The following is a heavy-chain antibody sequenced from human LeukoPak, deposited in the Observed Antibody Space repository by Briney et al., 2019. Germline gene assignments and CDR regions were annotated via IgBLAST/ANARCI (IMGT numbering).Heavy chain of an antibody. CDR2: IYTSGST. CDR3: ARKGKLGDAFDI. D-gene: IGHD3-16*01. CDR1: GGSISSYY. Sequence: SETLSLTCTVSGGSISSYYWSWIRQPAGVRLEWIGRIYTSGSTNYNPSLKSRVTISVDTSKNQFSLKLSSVTAADTAVYYCARKGKLGDAFDIWGQGTMVTVSS. V-gene: IGHV4-4*07. J-gene: IGHJ3*02.